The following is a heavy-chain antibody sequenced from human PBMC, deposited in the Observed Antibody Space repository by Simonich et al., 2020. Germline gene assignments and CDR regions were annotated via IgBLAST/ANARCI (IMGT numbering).Heavy chain of an antibody. Sequence: QVQLVQSGAEVKTPGASVKVSCKASGYTFTCYYMHWVRQAPGQGLEWRGLYNPHSGGTKYAQKVQGRVTMTRDTSISTAYMELSRLRSDDTAVYYCARGALTGDYYYMDVWGKGTTVTVSS. CDR2: YNPHSGGT. J-gene: IGHJ6*03. CDR3: ARGALTGDYYYMDV. D-gene: IGHD7-27*01. V-gene: IGHV1-2*02. CDR1: GYTFTCYY.